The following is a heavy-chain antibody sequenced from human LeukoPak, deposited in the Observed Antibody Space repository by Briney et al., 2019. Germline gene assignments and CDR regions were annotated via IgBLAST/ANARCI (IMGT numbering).Heavy chain of an antibody. D-gene: IGHD6-19*01. CDR3: AREGPLPGIAVAGPRATDY. CDR2: INWNSDNI. Sequence: GGSLRLSCAASGFTFDDYAMHWVRQAPGKGLEWVSGINWNSDNIGYADSVKGRFTISRDNAKNSLYLQMNSLRAEDTAVYYCAREGPLPGIAVAGPRATDYWGQGTLVTVSS. J-gene: IGHJ4*02. V-gene: IGHV3-9*01. CDR1: GFTFDDYA.